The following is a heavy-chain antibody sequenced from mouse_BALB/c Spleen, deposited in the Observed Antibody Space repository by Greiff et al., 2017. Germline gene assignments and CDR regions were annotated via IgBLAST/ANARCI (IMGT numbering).Heavy chain of an antibody. V-gene: IGHV5-6-4*01. CDR2: ISSGGGST. Sequence: EVMLVESGGGLVKPGGSLKLSCAASGFTFSSYTMSWVRQTPEKRLEWVATISSGGGSTYYPDSVKGRFTISRDNAKNTLYLQMSSLKSEDTAMYYCARERGYFDYWGQGTTLTVSA. CDR1: GFTFSSYT. CDR3: ARERGYFDY. J-gene: IGHJ2*01.